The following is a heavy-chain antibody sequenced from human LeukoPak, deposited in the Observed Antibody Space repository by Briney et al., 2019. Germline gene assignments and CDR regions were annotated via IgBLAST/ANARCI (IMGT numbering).Heavy chain of an antibody. CDR2: MYYSGST. J-gene: IGHJ5*02. V-gene: IGHV4-30-4*01. Sequence: PSETLSLTCTVSGGSISSSSYYWSWIRQPPGKGLEWVGYMYYSGSTYYNPSLKSRVVISVDTSKNQFSLKLSSVTAADTAVYYCARPYYYDSRIDPWGQGILVTVSS. CDR3: ARPYYYDSRIDP. CDR1: GGSISSSSYY. D-gene: IGHD3-22*01.